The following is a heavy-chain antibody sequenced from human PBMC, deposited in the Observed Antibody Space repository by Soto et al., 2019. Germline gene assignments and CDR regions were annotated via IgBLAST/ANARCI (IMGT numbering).Heavy chain of an antibody. J-gene: IGHJ6*02. D-gene: IGHD6-13*01. CDR2: ISSSSSYI. Sequence: AQLVESGGGVVQPGRSLRLSCAASGFTFSIYAMHWVRQTPGKGLEWVSSISSSSSYIYFADSGMGRFTISRDNAKNSLYLQMNSLRADDTAVYYCARDGRGIAAADHYGIDVWGQGTTVTVSS. CDR1: GFTFSIYA. CDR3: ARDGRGIAAADHYGIDV. V-gene: IGHV3-21*01.